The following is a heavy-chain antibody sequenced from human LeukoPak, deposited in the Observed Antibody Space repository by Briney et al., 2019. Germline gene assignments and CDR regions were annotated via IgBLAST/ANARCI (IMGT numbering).Heavy chain of an antibody. D-gene: IGHD3-3*02. CDR3: ARRSINSNEYYFDY. Sequence: SETLSLTCAVYGGSFSGYYWSWIRQPPGKGLEWTGEINHSGSTNYNPSLKSRVTISVDTSKNQFSLKLSSVTAADTAVYYCARRSINSNEYYFDYWGQGTLVTVSS. V-gene: IGHV4-34*01. CDR1: GGSFSGYY. J-gene: IGHJ4*02. CDR2: INHSGST.